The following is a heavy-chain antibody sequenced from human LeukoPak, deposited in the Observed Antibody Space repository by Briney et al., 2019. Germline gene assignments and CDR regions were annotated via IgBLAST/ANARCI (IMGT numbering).Heavy chain of an antibody. Sequence: SETLSLTCPVSGGSISSSSDYWGWIRQPPGKGLEWIGSIFYSGSAYYNPSLKSRVTISVDTSKNQFSLKLSSVTAADTAVYYCARHGDRGGGFDYWGQGTLVTVSS. CDR3: ARHGDRGGGFDY. V-gene: IGHV4-39*01. CDR1: GGSISSSSDY. CDR2: IFYSGSA. J-gene: IGHJ4*02. D-gene: IGHD3-10*01.